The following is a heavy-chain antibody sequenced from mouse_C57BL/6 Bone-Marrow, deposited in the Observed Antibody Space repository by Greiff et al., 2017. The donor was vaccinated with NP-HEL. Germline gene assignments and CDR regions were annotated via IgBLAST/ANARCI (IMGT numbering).Heavy chain of an antibody. CDR3: ARRSNYLRY. CDR1: GYTFTSYS. V-gene: IGHV1-61*01. J-gene: IGHJ2*01. D-gene: IGHD2-5*01. Sequence: QVQLQQPGAELVRPGSSVKLSCKASGYTFTSYSMDWVKQRPGQGLEWIGNIYPSDSETHYNQKFKDKATLTVDKSSSTAYMQLSSLTSEDSAVYYCARRSNYLRYRGQGTTLTVAS. CDR2: IYPSDSET.